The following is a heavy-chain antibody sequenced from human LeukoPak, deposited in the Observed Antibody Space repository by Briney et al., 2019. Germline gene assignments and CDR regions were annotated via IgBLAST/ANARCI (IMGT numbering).Heavy chain of an antibody. J-gene: IGHJ5*02. V-gene: IGHV3-23*01. D-gene: IGHD3-3*01. Sequence: GGSLRLSCAASGFTFSSYAMSWVGQAPGKGLEWVSAISDSGGSTYYADSVKGRFTISRDNSRNTLYLQMNSLRAEDTAVYYCAKYYDFWSRYPADWFDPWGQGTLVTVSS. CDR1: GFTFSSYA. CDR2: ISDSGGST. CDR3: AKYYDFWSRYPADWFDP.